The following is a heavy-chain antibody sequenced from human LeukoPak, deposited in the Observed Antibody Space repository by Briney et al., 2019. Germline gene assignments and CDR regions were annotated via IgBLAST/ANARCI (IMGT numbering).Heavy chain of an antibody. CDR2: MNPNSGNT. V-gene: IGHV1-8*01. CDR1: GYTFTSYD. J-gene: IGHJ6*03. CDR3: ARAPHYYDSSGYYSYYYYYYMDV. D-gene: IGHD3-22*01. Sequence: ASVKVSCKASGYTFTSYDINWVRQATGQGLEWMGWMNPNSGNTGYAQKFQGRVTMTRNTSISTAYMELSSLRSEDTAVHYCARAPHYYDSSGYYSYYYYYYMDVWGKGTTVTVSS.